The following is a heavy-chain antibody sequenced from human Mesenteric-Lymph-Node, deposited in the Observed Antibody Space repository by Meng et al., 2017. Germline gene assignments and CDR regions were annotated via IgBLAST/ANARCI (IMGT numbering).Heavy chain of an antibody. J-gene: IGHJ5*02. V-gene: IGHV1-46*01. Sequence: ASVKVSCKASGYTFTSYYMHWVRQAPGQGLEWMGIINPSGGSTSYAQKFQGRVTMTRDTSTSTVYMELSSLRSEHTAVYYCAKGRYSDWSGGSHWFDPWGQGTLVTVSS. CDR1: GYTFTSYY. CDR2: INPSGGST. CDR3: AKGRYSDWSGGSHWFDP. D-gene: IGHD3-9*01.